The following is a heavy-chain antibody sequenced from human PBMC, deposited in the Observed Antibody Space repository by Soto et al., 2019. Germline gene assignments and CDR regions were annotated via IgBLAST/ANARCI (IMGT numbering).Heavy chain of an antibody. CDR3: ASLPLSTVTEDY. Sequence: PSETLSLTCTVSGGSISSSSYYWGWIRQPPGKGLEWIGSIYYSGSTYYNPSLKSRVTISVDTSKNQFSLKLSSVTAADTAVYYCASLPLSTVTEDYWGQGTLGTVSS. J-gene: IGHJ4*02. D-gene: IGHD4-17*01. V-gene: IGHV4-39*01. CDR1: GGSISSSSYY. CDR2: IYYSGST.